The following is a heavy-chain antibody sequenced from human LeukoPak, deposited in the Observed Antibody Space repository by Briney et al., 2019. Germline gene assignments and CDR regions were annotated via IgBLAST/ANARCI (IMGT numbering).Heavy chain of an antibody. V-gene: IGHV3-66*03. CDR2: IYSSGST. CDR3: ARDGSGTSSFGY. CDR1: GFTVSSNY. J-gene: IGHJ4*02. Sequence: GGSLRLSCAASGFTVSSNYMNWVRQAPRKGLEWVSVIYSSGSTYYAESVKGRFTISRDNSKNTLYLQMNRLRVEDTGVYYCARDGSGTSSFGYWGQGTLVTVSS. D-gene: IGHD6-13*01.